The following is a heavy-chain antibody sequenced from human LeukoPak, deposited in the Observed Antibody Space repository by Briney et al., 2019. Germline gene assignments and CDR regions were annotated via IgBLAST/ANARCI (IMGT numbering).Heavy chain of an antibody. V-gene: IGHV4-31*03. CDR3: ARAVAYSGYDHRTTEGMNYFDY. CDR1: GGSINSGAYY. Sequence: SQTLSLTCTVSGGSINSGAYYWSWIRQHPGKGLEWIGYIYYSGSTYYNPSLKSRVTISVDTSKNQFSLNLSSVTAADTAVYYCARAVAYSGYDHRTTEGMNYFDYWGQGTLVTVSS. J-gene: IGHJ4*02. D-gene: IGHD5-12*01. CDR2: IYYSGST.